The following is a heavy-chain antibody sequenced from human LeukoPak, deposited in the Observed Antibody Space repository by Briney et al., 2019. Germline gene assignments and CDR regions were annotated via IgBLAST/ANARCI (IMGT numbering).Heavy chain of an antibody. J-gene: IGHJ3*02. CDR2: VSNSGTVI. D-gene: IGHD3-10*01. Sequence: KAGGSLRLSCAASGFTFSDYYMSWIRQAPGEGLEWVSYVSNSGTVIYYSDSVKGRFTISRDNAKNSLYLQMNSLRAEDTAVYYCAKDRDYYGSGAAFDIWGQGTMVTVSS. CDR1: GFTFSDYY. V-gene: IGHV3-11*01. CDR3: AKDRDYYGSGAAFDI.